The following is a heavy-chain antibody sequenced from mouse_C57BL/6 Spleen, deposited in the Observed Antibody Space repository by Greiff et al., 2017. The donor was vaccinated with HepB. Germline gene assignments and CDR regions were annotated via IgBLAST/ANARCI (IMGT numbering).Heavy chain of an antibody. V-gene: IGHV5-9-1*02. D-gene: IGHD2-2*01. CDR1: GFTFSSYA. J-gene: IGHJ2*01. CDR3: TRVYYGYEY. CDR2: ISSGGDYI. Sequence: EVKLMESGEGLVKPGGSLKLSCAASGFTFSSYAMSWVRQTPEKRLEWVAYISSGGDYIYYADTVKGRFTISRDNARNTLYLQMSSLKSEDTAMYYCTRVYYGYEYWGQGTTLTVSS.